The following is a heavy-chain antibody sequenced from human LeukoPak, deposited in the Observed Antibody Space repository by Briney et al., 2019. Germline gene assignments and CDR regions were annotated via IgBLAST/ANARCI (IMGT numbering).Heavy chain of an antibody. J-gene: IGHJ4*02. CDR2: IYSGGTT. Sequence: GGSLRLSCAASGFTVSSNYIRWVRQAPGKGLEWVSVIYSGGTTYYEDSEKGRFTITRDNSKNTLYLQMNRLRAEDTAVYYCARASYGDYIFDYWGQGTLVTVSS. V-gene: IGHV3-53*01. D-gene: IGHD4-17*01. CDR1: GFTVSSNY. CDR3: ARASYGDYIFDY.